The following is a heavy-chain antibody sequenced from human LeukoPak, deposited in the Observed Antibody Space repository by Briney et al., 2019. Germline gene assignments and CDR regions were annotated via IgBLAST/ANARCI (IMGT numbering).Heavy chain of an antibody. CDR1: GFTVSSNY. V-gene: IGHV3-53*01. J-gene: IGHJ4*02. CDR3: ARMAAAGKHPPSSFDY. Sequence: GGSLRLSCAASGFTVSSNYMSWVRQAPGKGLEWVSVIYSGGSTYYADSVKGRFTISRDNSKNTLYLQMNSLRAEDTAVYYCARMAAAGKHPPSSFDYWGQGTLVTVSS. CDR2: IYSGGST. D-gene: IGHD6-13*01.